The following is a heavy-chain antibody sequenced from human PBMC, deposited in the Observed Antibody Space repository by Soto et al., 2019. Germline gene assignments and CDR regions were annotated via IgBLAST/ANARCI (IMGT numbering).Heavy chain of an antibody. J-gene: IGHJ4*01. CDR2: ISSSSSYI. V-gene: IGHV3-21*01. CDR3: ARGSLSGSYVY. D-gene: IGHD1-26*01. Sequence: RPSLRLSCVASGFTFSSDSMNWVRQAPGKGLEWVSSISSSSSYIYYEDSVKGRFTISRDNAKNSLYLQMNSLRAEDTAVYYCARGSLSGSYVYWGNGPLGTVSS. CDR1: GFTFSSDS.